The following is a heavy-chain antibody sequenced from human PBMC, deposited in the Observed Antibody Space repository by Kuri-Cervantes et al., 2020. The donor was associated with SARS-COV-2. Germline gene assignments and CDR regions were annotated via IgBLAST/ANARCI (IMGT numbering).Heavy chain of an antibody. CDR2: ISYDGSNK. CDR3: ARLLCGSGSYYKG. V-gene: IGHV3-30-3*01. D-gene: IGHD3-10*01. J-gene: IGHJ4*02. CDR1: GFTFSSYA. Sequence: GESLKISCAASGFTFSSYAMHWVRQAPGKGLEWVAVISYDGSNKYYADSVKGRFTISRDNAKNSLYLQMNSLRAEDTAVYYCARLLCGSGSYYKGWGQGTLVTVSS.